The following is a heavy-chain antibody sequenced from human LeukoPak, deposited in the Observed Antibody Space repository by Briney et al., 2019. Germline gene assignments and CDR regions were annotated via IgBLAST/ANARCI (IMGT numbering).Heavy chain of an antibody. J-gene: IGHJ6*02. CDR2: IDWDDDK. D-gene: IGHD3-22*01. V-gene: IGHV2-70*11. CDR1: GFSFSTSGMC. Sequence: ESGPTLVNPTQTLTLTCTFSGFSFSTSGMCVSWIRQPPGKALEWLSRIDWDDDKYYSTSLKTRLTISKDTSKNQVVLTMTNMDPVDTATYYCARIRNELVYYDIWGQGTTVTVSS. CDR3: ARIRNELVYYDI.